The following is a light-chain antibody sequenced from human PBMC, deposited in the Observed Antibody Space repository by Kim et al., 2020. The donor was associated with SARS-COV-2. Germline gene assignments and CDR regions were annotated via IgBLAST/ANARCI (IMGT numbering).Light chain of an antibody. V-gene: IGLV6-57*02. CDR1: SGSIDDNY. CDR2: EDD. Sequence: GKMVTSTCTSSSGSIDDNYVQWYQQRPGGVPTTVIYEDDQRPSGVSDRFSGSIDNSSNSASLTISGLRTEDEADYYCQSYNRDNVIFGGGTQLTVL. CDR3: QSYNRDNVI. J-gene: IGLJ2*01.